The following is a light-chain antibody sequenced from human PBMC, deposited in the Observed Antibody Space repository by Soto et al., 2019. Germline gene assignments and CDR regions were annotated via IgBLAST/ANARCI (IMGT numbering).Light chain of an antibody. V-gene: IGKV3-20*01. CDR1: QSVSNNY. CDR3: LQYGSSPRT. Sequence: EIVLTQSPGTLSLSPGERATLSCRASQSVSNNYLTWYQQKPGQAPRLLIYGASSRATCIPDRFSGYGSGTDFTLTISRLEPEDFAVYYCLQYGSSPRTFGQGTKVEIK. J-gene: IGKJ1*01. CDR2: GAS.